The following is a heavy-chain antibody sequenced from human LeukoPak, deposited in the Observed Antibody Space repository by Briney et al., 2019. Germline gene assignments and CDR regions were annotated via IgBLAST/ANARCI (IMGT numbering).Heavy chain of an antibody. V-gene: IGHV3-33*01. CDR3: ARWGPPLTVTQAEPYFYYGMDV. Sequence: GGSLGLSCAASGFTFSSYGMHWVRQAPGKGLEWVAVIWYDGSNKYYADSVKGRFTISRDNSKNTPYLQMNSLRAEDTAVYYCARWGPPLTVTQAEPYFYYGMDVWGQGTTVTVSS. CDR1: GFTFSSYG. J-gene: IGHJ6*02. CDR2: IWYDGSNK. D-gene: IGHD4-17*01.